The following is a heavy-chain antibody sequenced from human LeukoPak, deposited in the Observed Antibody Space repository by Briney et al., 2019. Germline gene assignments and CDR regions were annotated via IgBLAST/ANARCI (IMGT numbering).Heavy chain of an antibody. J-gene: IGHJ5*02. Sequence: ASVKVSCKASGYTFTTYDIHWVRQATGQGLEWMGWMNPNSANTGYAQKFQGRVTMTRNTSIGTAYMEMSSLRSEDTAVYYCARSRGRLGWFDPWGQGTLVTVSS. CDR2: MNPNSANT. CDR1: GYTFTTYD. V-gene: IGHV1-8*01. CDR3: ARSRGRLGWFDP. D-gene: IGHD3-10*01.